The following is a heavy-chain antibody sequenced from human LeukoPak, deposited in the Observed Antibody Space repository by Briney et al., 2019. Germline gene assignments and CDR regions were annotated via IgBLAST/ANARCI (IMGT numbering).Heavy chain of an antibody. V-gene: IGHV3-23*01. CDR2: ISNGNT. D-gene: IGHD2-21*02. Sequence: GGSLRLSCAASGFPFSNHAMSWVRQPPGKGLEWVSAISNGNTYYADSVRGRFTISRDDSKDMVYLQMNSLRVEDTARYYCVREAGYCASVCLKSNWFDPWGQGTLVTVSS. J-gene: IGHJ5*02. CDR1: GFPFSNHA. CDR3: VREAGYCASVCLKSNWFDP.